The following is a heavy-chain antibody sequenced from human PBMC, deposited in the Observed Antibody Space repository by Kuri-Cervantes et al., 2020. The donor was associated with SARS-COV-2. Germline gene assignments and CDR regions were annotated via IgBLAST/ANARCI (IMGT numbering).Heavy chain of an antibody. Sequence: SETLSLTCTVSGGSISSGDYYWSWIRQPPGKGLEWIGYIYYSGSTYYNPPLKSRVTISVDTSKNQFSLKLSSVTAADTAVYYCARGGNWAPIDYWGQGTLVTVSS. CDR1: GGSISSGDYY. J-gene: IGHJ4*02. CDR2: IYYSGST. V-gene: IGHV4-30-4*08. CDR3: ARGGNWAPIDY. D-gene: IGHD7-27*01.